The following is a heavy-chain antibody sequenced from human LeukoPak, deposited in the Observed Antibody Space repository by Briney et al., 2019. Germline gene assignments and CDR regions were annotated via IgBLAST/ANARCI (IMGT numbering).Heavy chain of an antibody. D-gene: IGHD2-2*01. CDR1: GFTFSSYA. Sequence: GGSLRLSCVASGFTFSSYAMSWVRQAPGKGLEWVSGISGSGGSTYYADSVKGRFTISRDNSKNTLYLQMNSLRAEDTATYYCAVEDRSSISCYFFWGQGTLLTVSS. CDR2: ISGSGGST. J-gene: IGHJ4*02. V-gene: IGHV3-23*01. CDR3: AVEDRSSISCYFF.